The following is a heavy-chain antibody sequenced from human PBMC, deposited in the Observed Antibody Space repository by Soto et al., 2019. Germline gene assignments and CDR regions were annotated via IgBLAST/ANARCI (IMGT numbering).Heavy chain of an antibody. D-gene: IGHD6-19*01. CDR2: MYHDGNT. CDR1: GYSISSGCF. CDR3: ASDRIAVAGGRFDP. J-gene: IGHJ5*02. V-gene: IGHV4-38-2*01. Sequence: SETLSLTCAVSGYSISSGCFWGWIRQPPGKGLEWIANMYHDGNTHYNPSLKSRVTISVDTSKNQFSLKLSSVTAADTAVYYCASDRIAVAGGRFDPWGQGTLVTVSS.